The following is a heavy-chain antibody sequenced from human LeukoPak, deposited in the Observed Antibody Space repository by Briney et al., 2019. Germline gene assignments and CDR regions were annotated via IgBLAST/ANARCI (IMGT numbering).Heavy chain of an antibody. CDR3: VRGEPDAVRFYFDF. V-gene: IGHV3-21*01. J-gene: IGHJ4*02. CDR1: GFTFSSYS. Sequence: GGSLRLSCAASGFTFSSYSMNWVRQAPGKGLEWASSISSSGSYSDSVKGRFTISRDNAKNSLYLQMDSLRAEDTAVYYCVRGEPDAVRFYFDFWGQGALVTVSS. D-gene: IGHD2-2*01. CDR2: ISSSGS.